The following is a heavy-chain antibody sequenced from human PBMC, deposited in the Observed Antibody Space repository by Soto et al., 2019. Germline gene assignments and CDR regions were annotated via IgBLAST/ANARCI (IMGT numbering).Heavy chain of an antibody. J-gene: IGHJ4*02. D-gene: IGHD3-22*01. CDR2: IIPIFGTA. V-gene: IGHV1-69*13. CDR3: ARGVHYDSSGFYYFF. CDR1: GGTFSSYA. Sequence: SVKVSCKASGGTFSSYAIDWVRQAPGQGLEWMGGIIPIFGTANYAQKFQGRVTITADESTSTAYMELRSLRSEDTAVYYCARGVHYDSSGFYYFFWGQGTLVTVSS.